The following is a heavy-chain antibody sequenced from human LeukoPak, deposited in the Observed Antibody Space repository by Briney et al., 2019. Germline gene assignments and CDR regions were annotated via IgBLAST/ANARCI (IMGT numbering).Heavy chain of an antibody. V-gene: IGHV1-18*01. Sequence: VASVKVSCKASGYTFTSYGISWVRQAPGQGLEWMGWISAYNGNTNYAQKLQGRVTMTTDTSTSTAYMELRSLRSDDTAVYYCARAEGPGWTRGSYRYYFDYWGQGTLVTVSS. CDR3: ARAEGPGWTRGSYRYYFDY. D-gene: IGHD3-16*02. CDR1: GYTFTSYG. CDR2: ISAYNGNT. J-gene: IGHJ4*02.